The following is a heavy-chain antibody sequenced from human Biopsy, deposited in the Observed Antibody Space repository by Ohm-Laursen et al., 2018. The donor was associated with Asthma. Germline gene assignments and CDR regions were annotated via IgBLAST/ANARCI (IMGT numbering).Heavy chain of an antibody. CDR3: ARRITIFGVVQKDHGMDA. CDR1: GGSMTPTSHY. Sequence: SDTLSLTWAVSGGSMTPTSHYWDWIRQAPGKGLEWIGYISYGGKTSYNPSLKNRVTISRDTSKNKFSLRLTSVTAADTAVYFCARRITIFGVVQKDHGMDAWGQGTTVIVSS. CDR2: ISYGGKT. V-gene: IGHV4-39*01. D-gene: IGHD3-3*01. J-gene: IGHJ6*02.